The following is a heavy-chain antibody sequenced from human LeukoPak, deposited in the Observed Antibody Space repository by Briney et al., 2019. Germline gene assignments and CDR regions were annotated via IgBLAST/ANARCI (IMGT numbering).Heavy chain of an antibody. Sequence: SETLSLTCAVYGGSFSGYYWSWIRQPPGKGLEWIGEINHSGSTNYNPSLKSRVTISVDTSKNQFSLKLSSVTAADTAVYYCARGPNDILTHPDLDYWGQGTLVTVSS. D-gene: IGHD3-9*01. J-gene: IGHJ4*02. V-gene: IGHV4-34*01. CDR3: ARGPNDILTHPDLDY. CDR2: INHSGST. CDR1: GGSFSGYY.